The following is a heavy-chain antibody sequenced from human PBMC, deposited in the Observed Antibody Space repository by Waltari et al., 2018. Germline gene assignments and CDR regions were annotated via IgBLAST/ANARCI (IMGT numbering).Heavy chain of an antibody. CDR3: ARELADFWSGYYYYYMDV. D-gene: IGHD3-3*01. Sequence: QVQLQESGPGLVKPSETLSLTCTVSGDSISNYYWSWIRQPAGKGLEWIGRIYTSGSTYDIPSLKSRVTRSVDTSKNHFSLKLSSVTAADTAVYYCARELADFWSGYYYYYMDVWGKGTTVTISS. V-gene: IGHV4-4*07. J-gene: IGHJ6*03. CDR1: GDSISNYY. CDR2: IYTSGST.